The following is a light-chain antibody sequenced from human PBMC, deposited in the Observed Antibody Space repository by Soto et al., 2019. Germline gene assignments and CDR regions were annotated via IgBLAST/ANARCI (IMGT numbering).Light chain of an antibody. CDR3: QVWDSSSDRLVV. J-gene: IGLJ2*01. V-gene: IGLV3-21*02. Sequence: SYELTQPPSVSVAPGQTARITCGGSDNGSKPVHWYQKKPGQAPVLVVFDNSDRASGIPERLSGSNSGNTATLTISRVEAGDEADYYCQVWDSSSDRLVVFGGGTKVTVL. CDR1: DNGSKP. CDR2: DNS.